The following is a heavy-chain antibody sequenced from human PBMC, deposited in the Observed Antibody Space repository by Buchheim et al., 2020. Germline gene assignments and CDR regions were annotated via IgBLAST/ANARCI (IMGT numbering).Heavy chain of an antibody. CDR3: AREGDYDSSGYYTEGHTMDV. CDR2: ISSSSSTI. Sequence: EVQLVESGGGLVQPGGSLRLSCAASGFTFSSYSMNWVRQAPGKGLEWVSYISSSSSTIYYADSVKGRFTISRDNAKNSLYLQMNSLRAEDTAVYYCAREGDYDSSGYYTEGHTMDVWGQGTT. D-gene: IGHD3-22*01. CDR1: GFTFSSYS. J-gene: IGHJ6*02. V-gene: IGHV3-48*01.